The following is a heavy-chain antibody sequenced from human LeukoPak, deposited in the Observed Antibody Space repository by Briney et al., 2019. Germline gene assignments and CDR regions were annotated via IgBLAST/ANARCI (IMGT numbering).Heavy chain of an antibody. V-gene: IGHV1-18*01. CDR1: GYIFTSYG. CDR2: ISGYNGNT. Sequence: GASVTVSCKASGYIFTSYGISWVRQAPGQGLEWMGWISGYNGNTNYAQKFQGRVTMTTDTSTSTAYMDLRSLRSDDTAVYYCVRNRGHRLVGPTNYFDYWGQGTLVTVSS. CDR3: VRNRGHRLVGPTNYFDY. D-gene: IGHD1-26*01. J-gene: IGHJ4*02.